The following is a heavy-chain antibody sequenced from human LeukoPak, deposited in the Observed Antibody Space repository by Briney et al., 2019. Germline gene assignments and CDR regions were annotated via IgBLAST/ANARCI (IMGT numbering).Heavy chain of an antibody. J-gene: IGHJ4*02. V-gene: IGHV3-23*01. CDR2: IRGSGGET. CDR3: AEGGLNVGELYTTYFDY. Sequence: GGPLTLPCGPSGFPLKIYPMSCPRDARGGAGEGGSAIRGSGGETNPASSVEGRFPISRGNSKNTMYLQMNRLRGEGTAVYYCAEGGLNVGELYTTYFDYWGQETLVTVSS. CDR1: GFPLKIYP. D-gene: IGHD3-10*01.